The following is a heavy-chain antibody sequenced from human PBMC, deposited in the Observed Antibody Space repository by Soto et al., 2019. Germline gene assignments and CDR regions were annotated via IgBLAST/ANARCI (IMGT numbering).Heavy chain of an antibody. Sequence: GGSLRLSCAASGFTFSNAWMNWVRQAPGKGLEWVGRIKSKTDGGTTDYAAPVKGRFTISRDDSKNTLYLQMNSLKTEDTAVYYCAKNGASNYYDSSGYYLIYYGMDVWGQGTTVTVS. CDR3: AKNGASNYYDSSGYYLIYYGMDV. CDR1: GFTFSNAW. D-gene: IGHD3-22*01. CDR2: IKSKTDGGTT. J-gene: IGHJ6*02. V-gene: IGHV3-15*07.